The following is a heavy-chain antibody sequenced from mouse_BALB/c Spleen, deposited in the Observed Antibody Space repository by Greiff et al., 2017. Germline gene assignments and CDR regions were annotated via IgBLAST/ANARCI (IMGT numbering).Heavy chain of an antibody. CDR1: GFTFSSFG. CDR2: ISSGSSTI. J-gene: IGHJ3*01. V-gene: IGHV5-17*02. CDR3: ARTPIYYDYDGGFAY. Sequence: VQLKESGGGLVQPGGSRKLSCAASGFTFSSFGMHWVRQAPEKGLEWVAYISSGSSTIYYADTVKGRFTISRDNPKNTLFLQMTSLRSEDTAMYYCARTPIYYDYDGGFAYWGQGTLVTVSA. D-gene: IGHD2-4*01.